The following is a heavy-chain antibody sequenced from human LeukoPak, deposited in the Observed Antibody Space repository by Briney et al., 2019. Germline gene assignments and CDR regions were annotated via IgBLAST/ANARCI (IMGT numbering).Heavy chain of an antibody. CDR3: AREGYYGSGSPPSLYFDY. CDR2: TSSDLNVK. Sequence: PGGSLRLSCAASGFTFSSFCMTWVRQAPGKGLEWVAVTSSDLNVKLYADSVKGRFTISRDNSRSTLYLQMNSLRPEDTAIYYCAREGYYGSGSPPSLYFDYWGQGTLVTVSS. V-gene: IGHV3-30*03. CDR1: GFTFSSFC. J-gene: IGHJ4*02. D-gene: IGHD3-10*01.